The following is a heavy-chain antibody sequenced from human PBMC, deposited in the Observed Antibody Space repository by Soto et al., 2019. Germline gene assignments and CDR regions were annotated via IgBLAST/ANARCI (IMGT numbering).Heavy chain of an antibody. CDR3: AKGREIFGVVIGYYYGMDV. CDR2: ISGSGGST. D-gene: IGHD3-3*01. Sequence: GGSLRLSCAASGFTFSSYAMSWVRQAPGKGLGWVSAISGSGGSTYYADSVKGRFTISRDNSKNTLYLQMNSLRAEDTAVYYCAKGREIFGVVIGYYYGMDVWGQGTTVTVSS. J-gene: IGHJ6*02. V-gene: IGHV3-23*01. CDR1: GFTFSSYA.